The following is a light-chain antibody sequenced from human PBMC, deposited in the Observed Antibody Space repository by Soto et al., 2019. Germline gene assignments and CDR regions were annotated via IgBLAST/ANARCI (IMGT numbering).Light chain of an antibody. J-gene: IGLJ1*01. Sequence: QSALTQPASVSGSPGQSITISCTGTSSDVGSYNLVSWYQQHPGKAPKLMIYEGSKRPSGVSNRCSGSKSGNTASLTISGLQAEDEADYYCCSYAGSSTSYVFGTGTKVTVL. CDR2: EGS. CDR3: CSYAGSSTSYV. V-gene: IGLV2-23*01. CDR1: SSDVGSYNL.